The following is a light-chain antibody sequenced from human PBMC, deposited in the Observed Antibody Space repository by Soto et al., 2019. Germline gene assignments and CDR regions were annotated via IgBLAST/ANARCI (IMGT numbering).Light chain of an antibody. CDR3: SSYTSSSTYV. J-gene: IGLJ1*01. Sequence: QSELTQPASVSGSPGQWITISCTRNSSDVGGYNYVSWYQQHPGNAPNLMIYDVTNRPSGVSNRFSGSKSGNTASLTISGLQAEDEADYYCSSYTSSSTYVFGTGTKSPS. CDR1: SSDVGGYNY. CDR2: DVT. V-gene: IGLV2-14*01.